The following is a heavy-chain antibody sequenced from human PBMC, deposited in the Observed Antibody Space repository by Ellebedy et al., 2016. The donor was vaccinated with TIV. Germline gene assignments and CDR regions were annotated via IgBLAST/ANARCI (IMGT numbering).Heavy chain of an antibody. Sequence: PGGSLRLSCKASGYNFNNYWIGWVRQMPGKGLEWMGIIYPGDSDPSYSPSFPGNVTIPADKSIRTAYLQLISLEASDTAIYYCAKSGTLAGAFYIWGQGTMVTVSS. V-gene: IGHV5-51*01. D-gene: IGHD1-26*01. CDR2: IYPGDSDP. J-gene: IGHJ3*02. CDR1: GYNFNNYW. CDR3: AKSGTLAGAFYI.